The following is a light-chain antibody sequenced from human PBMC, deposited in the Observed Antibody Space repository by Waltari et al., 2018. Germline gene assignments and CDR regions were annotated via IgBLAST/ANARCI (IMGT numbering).Light chain of an antibody. CDR1: QSISSW. Sequence: DIQMTPFPPTLFASVGDRHTITCRASQSISSWLAWYQQKPGKAPKLLIYKASSLESGVPSRFSGSGSGTEFTLTISSLQPDDFATYYCQQYNSYPWTFGQGTKVEIK. V-gene: IGKV1-5*03. CDR3: QQYNSYPWT. J-gene: IGKJ1*01. CDR2: KAS.